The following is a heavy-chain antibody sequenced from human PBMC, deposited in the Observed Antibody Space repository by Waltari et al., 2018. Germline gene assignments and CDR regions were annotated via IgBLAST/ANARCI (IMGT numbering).Heavy chain of an antibody. CDR2: IRSKPYGETT. Sequence: EGQLVESGGGLVQPGRDRRLSCQGSGFTFRDYDLSWVRQAPGKGLEWVAFIRSKPYGETTEYAASVRGRFTISRDDSENFAYLEMNSLKSEDTALYYCTSGRWLANFDDWGQGALVTVSS. V-gene: IGHV3-49*04. CDR3: TSGRWLANFDD. J-gene: IGHJ4*02. D-gene: IGHD6-19*01. CDR1: GFTFRDYD.